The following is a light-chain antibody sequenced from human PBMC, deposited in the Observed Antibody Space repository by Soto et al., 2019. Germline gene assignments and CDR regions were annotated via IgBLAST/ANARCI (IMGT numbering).Light chain of an antibody. CDR2: GAS. V-gene: IGKV3-20*01. Sequence: EIVLTHSPDTLSVSAVERATLSCRASQSVSNNYLAWYQQKPGQAPRLLIYGASNRATGIPDRFSGSGSGTDFTLTISRLETEDFAVYYCQQYGSSGTFGQGTKVDIK. CDR3: QQYGSSGT. J-gene: IGKJ1*01. CDR1: QSVSNNY.